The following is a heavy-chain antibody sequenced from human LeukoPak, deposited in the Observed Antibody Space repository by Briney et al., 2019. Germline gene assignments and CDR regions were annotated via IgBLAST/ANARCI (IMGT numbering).Heavy chain of an antibody. V-gene: IGHV3-48*03. Sequence: GGSLRLSCAASGFTFSSYEMNWVRQTPGKGLEWVSYISSTGITIYCADSVKGRFTISRDNAKNSLYLQMNSLRAEDTAVYYCARGLTGYDAFDFWGRGTLVPVAS. D-gene: IGHD3-9*01. CDR1: GFTFSSYE. CDR2: ISSTGITI. J-gene: IGHJ3*01. CDR3: ARGLTGYDAFDF.